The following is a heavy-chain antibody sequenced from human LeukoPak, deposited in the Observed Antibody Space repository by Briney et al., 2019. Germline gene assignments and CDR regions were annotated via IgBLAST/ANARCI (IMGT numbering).Heavy chain of an antibody. V-gene: IGHV3-53*01. J-gene: IGHJ4*02. CDR2: IYSGGST. CDR3: ARCFGGDSSGWYERPYYFDY. D-gene: IGHD6-19*01. Sequence: PGGSLRLSCAASGFTVSSNYMSWVRQAPGKGLEWVSVIYSGGSTYYADSVKGRFTISRDNSKNTLYLQMNSLRAEDTAVYYCARCFGGDSSGWYERPYYFDYWGQGTLVTVSS. CDR1: GFTVSSNY.